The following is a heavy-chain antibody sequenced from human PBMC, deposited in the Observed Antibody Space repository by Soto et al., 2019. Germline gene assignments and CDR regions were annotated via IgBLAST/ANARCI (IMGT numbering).Heavy chain of an antibody. D-gene: IGHD6-13*01. CDR1: GFTFGDYA. Sequence: PGGSLRLSCKASGFTFGDYALSWFRQAPGKGLEWVGFIRNKAYSGTTEYAASVKGRFGISRDDSKNSLYLQMNSLKTEDTAVYYCLRAHDSTWSGAYSDYWGQGILVTVSS. CDR2: IRNKAYSGTT. CDR3: LRAHDSTWSGAYSDY. J-gene: IGHJ4*02. V-gene: IGHV3-49*03.